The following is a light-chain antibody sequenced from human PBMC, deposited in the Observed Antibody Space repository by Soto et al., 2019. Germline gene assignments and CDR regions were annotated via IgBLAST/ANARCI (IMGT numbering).Light chain of an antibody. Sequence: QSALTQPASVSGSPGQSTTISCTGTLRDVGSYNFVSWYQHLPGKAPRLLIYEVTYRPSGVSNRFSGSKSGNTASLTISGLQAEDEADYYCTSFTSSSTVVFGGGTQLTVL. CDR3: TSFTSSSTVV. CDR2: EVT. CDR1: LRDVGSYNF. V-gene: IGLV2-14*01. J-gene: IGLJ2*01.